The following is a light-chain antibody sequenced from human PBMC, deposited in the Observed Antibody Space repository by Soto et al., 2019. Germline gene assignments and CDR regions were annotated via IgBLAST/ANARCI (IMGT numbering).Light chain of an antibody. V-gene: IGKV3-20*01. CDR3: HQSGVTPLMYT. J-gene: IGKJ2*01. CDR1: QSISSEN. Sequence: EIVLTQSPGTLSLSPGEIATLSCRASQSISSENLAWYQQRPGQAPSLLIYIASSRATVVADRFSGSGSGTDFPLPISSLLPEDFAVYYCHQSGVTPLMYTFGPGTKLEIK. CDR2: IAS.